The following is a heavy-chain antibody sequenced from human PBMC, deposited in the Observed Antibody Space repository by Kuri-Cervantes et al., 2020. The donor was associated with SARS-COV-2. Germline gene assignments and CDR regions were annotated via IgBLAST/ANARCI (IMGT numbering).Heavy chain of an antibody. V-gene: IGHV3-30*04. D-gene: IGHD3-3*01. CDR1: GFTFSSYA. J-gene: IGHJ6*04. CDR2: ISYDGSNK. Sequence: LSLTCAASGFTFSSYAMHWVRQAPGKGLEWVAVISYDGSNKYYADSVKGRFTISRDNSKNTLYLQMNSLRAEDTAVYYCAGDFGVVPGTPMDVWGKGTTVTVSS. CDR3: AGDFGVVPGTPMDV.